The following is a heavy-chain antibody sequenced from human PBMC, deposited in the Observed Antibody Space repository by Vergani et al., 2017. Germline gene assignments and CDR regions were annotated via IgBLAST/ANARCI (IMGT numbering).Heavy chain of an antibody. CDR3: ARCRYLGDYGYDGLDI. D-gene: IGHD3-16*01. Sequence: QVQLVQSGAEVKKPGASVKVSCKASGYTFTGYYMHWVRQAPGQGLEWMGWINPNSGGTNYAQKFQGRVTMTRDTSISTAYMDLNGLTSDDTAVYYCARCRYLGDYGYDGLDIWGQGTVVTVSS. J-gene: IGHJ3*02. CDR2: INPNSGGT. CDR1: GYTFTGYY. V-gene: IGHV1-2*02.